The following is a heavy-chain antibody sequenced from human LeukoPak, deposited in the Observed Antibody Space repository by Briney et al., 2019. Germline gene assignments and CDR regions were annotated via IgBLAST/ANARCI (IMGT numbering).Heavy chain of an antibody. CDR2: IIPIFGTT. V-gene: IGHV1-69*13. CDR3: ARSHYSSYWDNGPHYYYYYMDV. D-gene: IGHD6-6*01. CDR1: GGTFSSYA. Sequence: SVKVSCKASGGTFSSYAISWLRQAPGQGLDWMGGIIPIFGTTNYAQKVQGRVTITADESTSTAYMELSSLRSEDTAVYFCARSHYSSYWDNGPHYYYYYMDVWGKGTTVTVSS. J-gene: IGHJ6*03.